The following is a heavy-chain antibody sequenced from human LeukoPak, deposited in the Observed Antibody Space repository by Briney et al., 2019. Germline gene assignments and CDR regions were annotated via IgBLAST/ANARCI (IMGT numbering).Heavy chain of an antibody. CDR2: IYPGDSDT. CDR1: GYSFTSYW. CDR3: ARWTSGYYYGMDV. Sequence: GESLKISCKGSGYSFTSYWIGWARQMPGKGLEWMGIIYPGDSDTRYSPSFQGQVTISADKSISTAYLQWSSLRASDTAMYYCARWTSGYYYGMDVWGQGTTVTVSS. D-gene: IGHD3-10*01. J-gene: IGHJ6*02. V-gene: IGHV5-51*01.